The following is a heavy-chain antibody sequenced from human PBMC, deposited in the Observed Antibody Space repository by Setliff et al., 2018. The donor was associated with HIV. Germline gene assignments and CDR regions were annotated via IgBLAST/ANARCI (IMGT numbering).Heavy chain of an antibody. CDR2: IRNKKNGGTT. Sequence: PGGSLRLSCAAAGFTFSNAWMTWVRQAPGKGLEWVARIRNKKNGGTTYYAAPVEGRFTISRDDSKNTLYLQMNSLKSEDTAIYYCTTGSNSFWSGYSKHWGQGALVTVSS. CDR1: GFTFSNAW. CDR3: TTGSNSFWSGYSKH. D-gene: IGHD3-3*01. V-gene: IGHV3-15*01. J-gene: IGHJ4*02.